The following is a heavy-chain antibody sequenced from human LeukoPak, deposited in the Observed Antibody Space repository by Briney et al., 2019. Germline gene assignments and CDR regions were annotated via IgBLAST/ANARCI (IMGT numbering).Heavy chain of an antibody. CDR1: GFTFSNYG. Sequence: GGSLRLSCAASGFTFSNYGMHWVRQVPGKGLEWVALIRYDGSDKYYVDSVKGRFTISRDNSKNTLYVQMNRLRAEDTAVYYCAKDSERITIFGEPFDYWGQGTLVTVSS. CDR3: AKDSERITIFGEPFDY. J-gene: IGHJ4*02. CDR2: IRYDGSDK. D-gene: IGHD3-3*01. V-gene: IGHV3-30*02.